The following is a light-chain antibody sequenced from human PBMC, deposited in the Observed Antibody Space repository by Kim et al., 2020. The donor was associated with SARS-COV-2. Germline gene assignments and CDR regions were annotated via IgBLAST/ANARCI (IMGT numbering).Light chain of an antibody. V-gene: IGLV4-69*01. CDR3: QTWATGIEV. Sequence: ASVKLTCTLSSGHSTYAVAWHQQQPEKGPRFLMKLRSDGSNTKGDGIPDRFSGSSSGAERYLTISSLQSEDEADYYCQTWATGIEVFGGGTKLTVL. CDR2: LRSDGSN. J-gene: IGLJ3*02. CDR1: SGHSTYA.